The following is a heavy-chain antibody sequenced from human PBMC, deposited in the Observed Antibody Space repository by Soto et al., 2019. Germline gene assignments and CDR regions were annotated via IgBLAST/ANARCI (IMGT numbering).Heavy chain of an antibody. CDR2: VYNSGST. D-gene: IGHD6-13*01. J-gene: IGHJ4*02. CDR1: GGSISSNY. CDR3: ARYRREAVAGYTLDN. Sequence: SETLSLTCTVSGGSISSNYWTWIRQPPGKGMEWIGYVYNSGSTNYNPSLKSRVTISEDTSKSQFSLKVNSMTAADTAVYYCARYRREAVAGYTLDNWGQGMLVTVSS. V-gene: IGHV4-59*01.